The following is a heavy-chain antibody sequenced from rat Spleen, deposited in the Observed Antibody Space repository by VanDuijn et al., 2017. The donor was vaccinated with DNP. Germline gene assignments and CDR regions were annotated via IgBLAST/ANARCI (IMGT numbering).Heavy chain of an antibody. V-gene: IGHV5-7*01. CDR3: ARHNNYYAMDA. J-gene: IGHJ4*01. CDR2: ISFDGRST. CDR1: GFTFSDHN. Sequence: EVQLVESGGGLMQPGRSLKLSCVASGFTFSDHNMAWVRQAPKKGLEWVATISFDGRSTFYRDSVRGRVTISRENAKSVLFLEMGSLRSEDTATYYCARHNNYYAMDAWGQGTSVTVSS. D-gene: IGHD1-10*01.